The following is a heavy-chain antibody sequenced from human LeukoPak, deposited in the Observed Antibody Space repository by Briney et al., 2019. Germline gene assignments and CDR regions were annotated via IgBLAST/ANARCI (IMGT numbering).Heavy chain of an antibody. J-gene: IGHJ3*02. CDR3: VTSMGGNTYYYTSGSHSDGFDI. Sequence: GGSLRLSCAASGFTFSRYGMCWARQAPGKGLEWVAVIWYDGSKKYYADSVKGRFIISRDDSKNTVYLETNSLRAEDTAVYYCVTSMGGNTYYYTSGSHSDGFDIWGQGTMVTVSA. V-gene: IGHV3-33*03. D-gene: IGHD3-10*01. CDR2: IWYDGSKK. CDR1: GFTFSRYG.